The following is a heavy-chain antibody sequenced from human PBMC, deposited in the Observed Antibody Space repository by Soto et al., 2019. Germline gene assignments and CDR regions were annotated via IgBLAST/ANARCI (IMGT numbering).Heavy chain of an antibody. J-gene: IGHJ6*02. CDR3: ARDDFWSGSGYYYGMDV. D-gene: IGHD3-3*01. Sequence: GASVKLSCKASGYTFTSYGISWVRQAPGQGLEWMGWISAYNGNTNYAQKLQGRVTMTTDTSTSTAYMELRSLRSDDTAVYYCARDDFWSGSGYYYGMDVWGQGTTVTLSS. CDR2: ISAYNGNT. V-gene: IGHV1-18*04. CDR1: GYTFTSYG.